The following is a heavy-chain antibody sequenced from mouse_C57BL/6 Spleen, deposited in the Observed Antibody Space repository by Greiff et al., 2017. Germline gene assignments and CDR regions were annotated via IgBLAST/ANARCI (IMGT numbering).Heavy chain of an antibody. V-gene: IGHV1-64*01. D-gene: IGHD1-1*01. Sequence: QVHVKQPGAELVKPGASVQLSCKASGYTFTSSWMHWVKQRPGQGLEWIGMIHPNSGSTNYIEKFKSKATLTVDKSSSTAYMQLSSLTSQASAVYYCARDYGSSYLSFAYWGQGPLVTVSA. CDR1: GYTFTSSW. J-gene: IGHJ3*01. CDR3: ARDYGSSYLSFAY. CDR2: IHPNSGST.